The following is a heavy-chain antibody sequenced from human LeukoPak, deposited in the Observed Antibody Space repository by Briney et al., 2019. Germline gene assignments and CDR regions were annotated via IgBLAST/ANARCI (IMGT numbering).Heavy chain of an antibody. CDR1: GYTFTSYD. V-gene: IGHV1-8*03. D-gene: IGHD2-15*01. CDR3: ARVSTAATFDY. Sequence: ASVKVSCKASGYTFTSYDINWVRQATGQRLEWMGWMNPNSGNTGYAQKFQDRVTITRNTSISTAYMELSSLRSEDTAVYYCARVSTAATFDYWGQGTLVTVSS. CDR2: MNPNSGNT. J-gene: IGHJ4*02.